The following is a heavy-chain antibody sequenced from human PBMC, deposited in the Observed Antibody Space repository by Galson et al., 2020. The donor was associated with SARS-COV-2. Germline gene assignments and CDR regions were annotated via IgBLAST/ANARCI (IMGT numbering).Heavy chain of an antibody. CDR1: NGSISSNTFY. J-gene: IGHJ3*01. CDR2: MSSSGIT. V-gene: IGHV4-39*07. CDR3: ARDSGTDSAFDV. Sequence: SQTLSLTCSVSNGSISSNTFYWAWIRQPPVKGLEWVATMSSSGITYRNPSLKSRVTISVDKSRNQFSLQLISVTAADTAVYYCARDSGTDSAFDVWGQGTSVTVAS. D-gene: IGHD5-12*01.